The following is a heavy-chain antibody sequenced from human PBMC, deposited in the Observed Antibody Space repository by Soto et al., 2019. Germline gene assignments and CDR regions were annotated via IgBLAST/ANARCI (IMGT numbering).Heavy chain of an antibody. CDR1: GFTFSSYA. Sequence: PGGSLRLSCAASGFTFSSYAMNWVRQAPGKGLEWVSAISGSGGSTYYADSVKGRFTISRDNSKNTLYLQMNSLRAEDTAVYYCAKWRASCSSTSCYLYYYDGMDVWGQGTTVTVSS. J-gene: IGHJ6*02. V-gene: IGHV3-23*01. CDR2: ISGSGGST. D-gene: IGHD2-2*01. CDR3: AKWRASCSSTSCYLYYYDGMDV.